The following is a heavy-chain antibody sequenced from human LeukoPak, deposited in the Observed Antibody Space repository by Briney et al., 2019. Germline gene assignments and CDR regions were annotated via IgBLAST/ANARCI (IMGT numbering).Heavy chain of an antibody. Sequence: GGSLRLSCAASGFTFSSYWMHWVRQPPGKGLVWFSRINSDGSSTSYADSVKGRFTISRDKSNNTLYLQTNSLRDEDTAVYYCARVAVVTGANDYWGQGTLVIVSS. D-gene: IGHD4-23*01. CDR2: INSDGSST. CDR1: GFTFSSYW. J-gene: IGHJ4*02. V-gene: IGHV3-74*01. CDR3: ARVAVVTGANDY.